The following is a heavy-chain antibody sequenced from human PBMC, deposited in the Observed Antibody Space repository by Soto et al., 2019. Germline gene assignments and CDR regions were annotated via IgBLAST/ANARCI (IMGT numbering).Heavy chain of an antibody. CDR1: GGTFNSYG. CDR2: ISPYHGIT. Sequence: GASVKVSCKASGGTFNSYGISWGRQAPGRRVDWMGRISPYHGITNYAQKVQGRVTMTTDTSTSTAYMELRSLRSDDTAVYYCARYYDFWSGSTYYYYYMDVWGKGTTVTVSS. J-gene: IGHJ6*03. V-gene: IGHV1-18*01. CDR3: ARYYDFWSGSTYYYYYMDV. D-gene: IGHD3-3*01.